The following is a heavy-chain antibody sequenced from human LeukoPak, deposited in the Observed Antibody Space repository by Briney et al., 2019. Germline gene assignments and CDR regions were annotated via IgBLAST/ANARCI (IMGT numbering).Heavy chain of an antibody. D-gene: IGHD3-16*02. CDR1: GGSFSGYY. V-gene: IGHV4-34*01. CDR2: INHSGST. J-gene: IGHJ4*02. CDR3: ARRSGFVWGSYRLDY. Sequence: SETLSLTCAVYGGSFSGYYWSWIRQPPGKGLEWIGEINHSGSTNYNPSLKSRVTISVDTSKNQFSLKLSSVTAADTAVYYCARRSGFVWGSYRLDYWGQGTLVTVSS.